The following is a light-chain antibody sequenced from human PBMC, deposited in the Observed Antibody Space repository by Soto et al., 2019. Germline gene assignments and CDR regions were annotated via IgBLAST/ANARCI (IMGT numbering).Light chain of an antibody. V-gene: IGLV6-57*02. CDR3: QSYDTTTVV. CDR2: EDN. J-gene: IGLJ2*01. CDR1: GGNIVTNY. Sequence: NFMLTQPHSVSESPGKTVTISCTGSGGNIVTNYVQWFQQRPGTVPTTVIYEDNRRPSGVPDRFSGSIDSSANSASLTISGLQTEDEADYYCQSYDTTTVVFGGGTKVTVL.